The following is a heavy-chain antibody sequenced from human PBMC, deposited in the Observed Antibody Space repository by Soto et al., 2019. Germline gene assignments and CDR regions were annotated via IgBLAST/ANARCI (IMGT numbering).Heavy chain of an antibody. CDR1: GFTFRSSD. D-gene: IGHD6-19*01. V-gene: IGHV3-30*18. Sequence: QVQLVESGGGVVQPGKSLRLSCAASGFTFRSSDMHWVRQFPGKGLEWVAVISDDGYNKYYGDSVKGRFTISRDNSKNTLYLQMNSLRAEDTAVYYCAKGGMQWLGDFDYWGQGTLVSVSS. J-gene: IGHJ4*02. CDR2: ISDDGYNK. CDR3: AKGGMQWLGDFDY.